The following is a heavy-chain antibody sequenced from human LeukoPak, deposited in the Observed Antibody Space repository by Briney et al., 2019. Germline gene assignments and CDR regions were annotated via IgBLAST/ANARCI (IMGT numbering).Heavy chain of an antibody. CDR2: VSGSGSST. CDR1: GFTFTSFA. Sequence: GGSLRLSCATSGFTFTSFAMTWVRQAPGKGLEWVSAVSGSGSSTYYADSVKGRFTISRDNSKNTLYLQMSSLRADDTAVYYCAKRTSGFCTSTSCHGHDFWGQGTLVTVSS. D-gene: IGHD2-2*01. J-gene: IGHJ4*02. V-gene: IGHV3-23*01. CDR3: AKRTSGFCTSTSCHGHDF.